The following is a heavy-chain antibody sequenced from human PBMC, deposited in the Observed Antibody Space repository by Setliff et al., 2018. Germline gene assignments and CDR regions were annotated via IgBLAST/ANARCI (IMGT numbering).Heavy chain of an antibody. Sequence: PSETLPLTCTVSGGSGDYYWSWIRQPPGKGLEWIGYISNSGSTYYKSSLKSRLTISIDTSKSQFSLKLGSATAADTAMYYCARTPAAGTGDAFDIWGQGTMVT. D-gene: IGHD6-13*01. J-gene: IGHJ3*02. CDR2: ISNSGST. CDR3: ARTPAAGTGDAFDI. CDR1: GGSGDYY. V-gene: IGHV4-30-4*08.